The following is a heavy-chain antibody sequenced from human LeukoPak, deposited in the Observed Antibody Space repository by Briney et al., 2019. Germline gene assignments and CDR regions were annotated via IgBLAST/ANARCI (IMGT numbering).Heavy chain of an antibody. CDR3: ARPLYGGNPYDAFYI. Sequence: PSGTLSLTCTVSGGSMSSYYWSCIRQPPGRGLEWGGDIYYSGGTNYNPSLKSRITISVDTSKNQFSLKLSSVTAADTAMYYCARPLYGGNPYDAFYIWGQGTMVTVSS. D-gene: IGHD4-23*01. J-gene: IGHJ3*02. V-gene: IGHV4-59*08. CDR2: IYYSGGT. CDR1: GGSMSSYY.